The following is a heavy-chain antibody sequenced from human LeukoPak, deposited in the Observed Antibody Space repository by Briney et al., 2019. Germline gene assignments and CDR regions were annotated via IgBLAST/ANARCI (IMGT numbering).Heavy chain of an antibody. CDR3: ARVDLSYSSSWMYYYYGMDV. CDR1: GYTFTSYS. D-gene: IGHD6-13*01. V-gene: IGHV1-18*01. Sequence: GASVKASCKASGYTFTSYSISWVRQAPGQGLEWMGWISAYNGNTNYAQKLQGRVTMTTDTSTSTAYMELRSLRSDDTAVYYCARVDLSYSSSWMYYYYGMDVWGQGTTVTVSS. CDR2: ISAYNGNT. J-gene: IGHJ6*02.